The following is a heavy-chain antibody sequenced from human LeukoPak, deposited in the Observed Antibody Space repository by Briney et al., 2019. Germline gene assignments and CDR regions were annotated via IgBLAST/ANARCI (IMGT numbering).Heavy chain of an antibody. CDR2: INSEGSST. CDR3: ARDSRDCRGGSCYPDY. D-gene: IGHD2-15*01. J-gene: IGHJ4*02. CDR1: GFTFSSYW. Sequence: GGSLRLSCAASGFTFSSYWMHWVRQVPGKGLVWVSCINSEGSSTNYADSVKGRFTISRDNAKNTLFLQMNSLGAEDRAVYYCARDSRDCRGGSCYPDYWGQGTLVTVSS. V-gene: IGHV3-74*01.